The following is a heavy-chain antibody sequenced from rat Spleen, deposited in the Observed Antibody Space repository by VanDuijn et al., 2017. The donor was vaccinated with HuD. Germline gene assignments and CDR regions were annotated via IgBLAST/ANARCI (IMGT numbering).Heavy chain of an antibody. V-gene: IGHV2-63*01. CDR2: MRYNGDT. CDR3: TRWLREHYYYSGDYFDY. D-gene: IGHD1-1*01. CDR1: GFSLTSYN. J-gene: IGHJ2*01. Sequence: QVQLKESGPGLVQPSQTLSLTCTVSGFSLTSYNVHWVRQPPGKGLEWMGRMRYNGDTSYNSALKSRLSISRDTSKNQVFLKMNSLQTDDTGTYYCTRWLREHYYYSGDYFDYWGQGVMVTVSS.